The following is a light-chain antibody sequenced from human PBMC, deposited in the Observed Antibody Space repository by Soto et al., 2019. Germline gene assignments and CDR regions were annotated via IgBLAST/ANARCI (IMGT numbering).Light chain of an antibody. CDR2: GAS. Sequence: EIVLTQSPGTLSLSPGERATLSCRASQSVSSNYLAWYQQKPGQAPRLLIYGASSRATGIPDMFSGSGSGTDFALTISRLEPEDFAVYYCQQYGSSPLTFGQGTRLEIK. V-gene: IGKV3-20*01. CDR3: QQYGSSPLT. CDR1: QSVSSNY. J-gene: IGKJ5*01.